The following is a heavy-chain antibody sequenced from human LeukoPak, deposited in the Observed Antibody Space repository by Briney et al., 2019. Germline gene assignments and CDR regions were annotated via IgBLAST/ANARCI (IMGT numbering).Heavy chain of an antibody. Sequence: SETLSLTCAVSGGSISSSNWWSWVRQPPGKGLEWIGEIYHSGSTNYNPSLKSRVTISVDTSKNQFSLTLSSVTAADTAVYYCARHSSVYYDFDYWGQGTLVTVSA. CDR1: GGSISSSNW. CDR3: ARHSSVYYDFDY. D-gene: IGHD5/OR15-5a*01. J-gene: IGHJ4*02. CDR2: IYHSGST. V-gene: IGHV4-4*02.